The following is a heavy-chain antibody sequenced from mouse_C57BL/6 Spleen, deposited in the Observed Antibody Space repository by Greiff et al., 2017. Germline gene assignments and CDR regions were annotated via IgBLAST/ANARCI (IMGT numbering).Heavy chain of an antibody. V-gene: IGHV1-53*01. CDR2: INPSNGGT. CDR3: AQGLYYGSSYVV. D-gene: IGHD1-1*01. Sequence: QVQLQQPGTELVKPGASVKLSCKASGYTFTSYWMHWVKQRPGQGLEWIGNINPSNGGTNYNEKFKSKATLTVDKSSSTADMQLSSLTSEDSAVDYCAQGLYYGSSYVVWGTGTTVTVSS. CDR1: GYTFTSYW. J-gene: IGHJ1*03.